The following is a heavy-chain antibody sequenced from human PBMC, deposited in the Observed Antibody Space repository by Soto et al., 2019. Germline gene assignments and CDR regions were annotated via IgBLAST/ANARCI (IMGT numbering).Heavy chain of an antibody. Sequence: QVQLVQSGAEVKKPGASVKVSCKASGYTFTSYDINWVRQATGHGLEWMGWMIPNSGNTVYAQKFQGRVTMTRDTSISTAYMELSSLRSEDTAVYYCARERTGTTSNWFDPWGQGTLVTVSS. D-gene: IGHD1-7*01. J-gene: IGHJ5*02. V-gene: IGHV1-8*01. CDR2: MIPNSGNT. CDR3: ARERTGTTSNWFDP. CDR1: GYTFTSYD.